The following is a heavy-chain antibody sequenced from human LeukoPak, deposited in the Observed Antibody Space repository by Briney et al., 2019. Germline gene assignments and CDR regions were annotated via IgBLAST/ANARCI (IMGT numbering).Heavy chain of an antibody. Sequence: GRSLRLSCAASGFTFSSYGMHWVRQAPGKGLEWVAVIWYDGSDKYYADSVKGRFTISRDNSKNTLYLQMNSLRAEDTAVYYCPKDFRDIVVVPAATLDYWGQGTLVTVSS. V-gene: IGHV3-33*06. CDR1: GFTFSSYG. CDR2: IWYDGSDK. CDR3: PKDFRDIVVVPAATLDY. J-gene: IGHJ4*02. D-gene: IGHD2-2*01.